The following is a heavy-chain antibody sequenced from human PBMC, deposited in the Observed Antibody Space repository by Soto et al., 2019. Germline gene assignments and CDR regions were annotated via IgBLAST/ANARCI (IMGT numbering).Heavy chain of an antibody. D-gene: IGHD3-3*01. CDR3: AKDLGYDFWSGYLYYYYGMDV. V-gene: IGHV3-30*18. J-gene: IGHJ6*02. CDR1: GFTFSSYG. CDR2: ISYDGSNK. Sequence: GGSLRLSCAASGFTFSSYGMHWVRQAPGKGLEWVAVISYDGSNKYYADSVKGRFTISRDNSKNTLYLQMNSLRAEDTAVYYYAKDLGYDFWSGYLYYYYGMDVWGQGTTVTVSS.